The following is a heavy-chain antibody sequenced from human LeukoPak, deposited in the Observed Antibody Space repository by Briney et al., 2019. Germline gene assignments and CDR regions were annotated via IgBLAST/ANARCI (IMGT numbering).Heavy chain of an antibody. Sequence: SETLSLTCAVYGGSFSGYYWSWIRQPPGKGPEWIGEINHSGSTNYNPSLKSRVTISVDTSKNQFSLKLSSVAAADTAVYYCARGGAYCSGGSCYGGWFDPWGQGTLVTVSS. V-gene: IGHV4-34*01. CDR2: INHSGST. CDR3: ARGGAYCSGGSCYGGWFDP. CDR1: GGSFSGYY. D-gene: IGHD2-15*01. J-gene: IGHJ5*02.